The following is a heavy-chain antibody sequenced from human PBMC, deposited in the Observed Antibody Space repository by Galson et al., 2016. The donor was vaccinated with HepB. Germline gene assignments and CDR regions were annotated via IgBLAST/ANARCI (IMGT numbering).Heavy chain of an antibody. D-gene: IGHD1-26*01. Sequence: SVKVSCKASGGTFSSYAISWVRQAPGQGLEWMGRIIPILGIANYAQKFQGRVTITADKSTSTAYMELSSLRSEDTAVYYCARDKVAPRSYCRYYYHGMDVWGQGTTVTFSS. V-gene: IGHV1-69*04. CDR2: IIPILGIA. CDR3: ARDKVAPRSYCRYYYHGMDV. CDR1: GGTFSSYA. J-gene: IGHJ6*02.